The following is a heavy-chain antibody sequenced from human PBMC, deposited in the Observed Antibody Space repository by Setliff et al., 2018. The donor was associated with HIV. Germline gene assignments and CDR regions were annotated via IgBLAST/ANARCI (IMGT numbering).Heavy chain of an antibody. CDR3: ARGGAYCGGDCSNYYYYMDV. CDR2: IYYSGST. V-gene: IGHV4-39*07. J-gene: IGHJ6*03. CDR1: GGSISSSSYY. D-gene: IGHD2-21*02. Sequence: LSLTCTVSGGSISSSSYYWGWIRQPPGKGLEWIGSIYYSGSTYYNPSLKSRVTISVDTSKNQFSLRLNSVTAADTAIYYCARGGAYCGGDCSNYYYYMDVWGKGTTVTVSS.